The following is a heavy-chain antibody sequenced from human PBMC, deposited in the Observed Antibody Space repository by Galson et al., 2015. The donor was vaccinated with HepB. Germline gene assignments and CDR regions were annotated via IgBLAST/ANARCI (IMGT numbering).Heavy chain of an antibody. Sequence: SVKVSCKASGYTFTWYYIHWVRQAPGQGLEWTGWISGYNGNTNYALKLQGRVTISADTSTNTVYMELRSLRSDDTAVYYCARARYSSSSPDYWGQGTLVTVSS. D-gene: IGHD6-6*01. J-gene: IGHJ4*02. CDR2: ISGYNGNT. V-gene: IGHV1-18*01. CDR3: ARARYSSSSPDY. CDR1: GYTFTWYY.